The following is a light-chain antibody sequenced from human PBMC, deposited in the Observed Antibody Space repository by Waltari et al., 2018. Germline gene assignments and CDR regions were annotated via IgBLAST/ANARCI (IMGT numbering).Light chain of an antibody. CDR3: AVWDDSLNGPL. CDR1: RSNIGSNT. J-gene: IGLJ2*01. CDR2: ITD. Sequence: QSVLTQPPSASGTPGQRVSISCSGSRSNIGSNTVNWYQQLPGTAPKLLIFITDQPPSGVPDRFSGSKSGTSASLAISGLQSEDEAEYHCAVWDDSLNGPLFGGGTKLTVL. V-gene: IGLV1-44*01.